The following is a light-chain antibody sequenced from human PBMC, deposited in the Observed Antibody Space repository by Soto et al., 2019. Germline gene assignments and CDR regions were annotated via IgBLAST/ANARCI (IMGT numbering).Light chain of an antibody. V-gene: IGLV2-23*01. CDR3: CSYAGSSTAV. CDR1: SSDVGSYNL. J-gene: IGLJ7*01. CDR2: EGS. Sequence: QSALTQPASVSGSPGQLITISCTGTSSDVGSYNLVSWYQQHPGKAPKLMIYEGSKRPSGVSNRFSGSKSGNTASLTISGLQAEDEADYYCCSYAGSSTAVFGGGTQLTVL.